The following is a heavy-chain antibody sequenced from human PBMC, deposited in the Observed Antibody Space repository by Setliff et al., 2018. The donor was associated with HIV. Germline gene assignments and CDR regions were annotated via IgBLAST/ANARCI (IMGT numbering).Heavy chain of an antibody. J-gene: IGHJ4*02. D-gene: IGHD2-21*02. Sequence: PGGSLRLSCAASGFTFSNAWMSWVRQAPGKGLEWVGRIKSKTDGETEDYAAPVKGRFTISRDDSRSTLYLQMNSLRAEDTAVYYCVPHCGYDCYRGLHSWGQGTLVTVSS. CDR2: IKSKTDGETE. CDR3: VPHCGYDCYRGLHS. V-gene: IGHV3-15*01. CDR1: GFTFSNAW.